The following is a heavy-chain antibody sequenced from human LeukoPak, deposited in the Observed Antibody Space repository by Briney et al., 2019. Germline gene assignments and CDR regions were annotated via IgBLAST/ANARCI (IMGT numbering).Heavy chain of an antibody. J-gene: IGHJ6*02. CDR3: ARLELGWGAYYYYGMDV. CDR2: ISYDGSNK. CDR1: GFTFSSYW. D-gene: IGHD3-10*01. Sequence: GGSLRLSCAASGFTFSSYWMSWVRQAPGKGLEWVAVISYDGSNKYYADSVKGRFTISRDNSKNTLYLQMNSLRAEDTAVYYCARLELGWGAYYYYGMDVWGQGTTVTVSS. V-gene: IGHV3-30*03.